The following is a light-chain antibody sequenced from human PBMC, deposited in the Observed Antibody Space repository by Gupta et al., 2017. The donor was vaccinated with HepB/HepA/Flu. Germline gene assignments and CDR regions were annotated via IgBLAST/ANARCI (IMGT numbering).Light chain of an antibody. J-gene: IGKJ1*01. V-gene: IGKV1-39*01. Sequence: DIQMTQSPSSLSASAGDRVTITCRASQSIGTYLNWYQQKPGKAPQLMIYAASSLQRGVPSGFSGRGSWTDFTRTIISLTTEDFATDSCLQSYWTNWKFGQGNKGEVK. CDR2: AAS. CDR3: LQSYWTNWK. CDR1: QSIGTY.